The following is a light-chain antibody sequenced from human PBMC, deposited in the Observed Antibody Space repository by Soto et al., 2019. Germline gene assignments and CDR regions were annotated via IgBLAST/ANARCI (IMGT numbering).Light chain of an antibody. V-gene: IGKV1-39*01. CDR1: QTISDY. Sequence: DIQMTQSPPSLSASVGDRVTITCRASQTISDYLHWYQQKPGKAQTLLIYGSPSLQTGVPPRFSGSGSGTEFTLTISSLQPEDVGNYYCQQTYDSLFSFGGGTKVDLK. CDR3: QQTYDSLFS. CDR2: GSP. J-gene: IGKJ4*01.